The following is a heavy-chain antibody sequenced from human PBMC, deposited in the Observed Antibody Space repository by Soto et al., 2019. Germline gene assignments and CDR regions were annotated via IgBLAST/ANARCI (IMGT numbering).Heavy chain of an antibody. Sequence: PGGSLRLSCAASRFTFSSYAMSWVRQPPGKGLEWVSSINGRSGTTYYADSVKGRFTISRDNSKSTLYLQMNSLRAEDTAVYYCAKGLRSSSADSFDCWGQGTLVTVSS. CDR3: AKGLRSSSADSFDC. D-gene: IGHD6-6*01. CDR2: INGRSGTT. V-gene: IGHV3-23*01. CDR1: RFTFSSYA. J-gene: IGHJ4*02.